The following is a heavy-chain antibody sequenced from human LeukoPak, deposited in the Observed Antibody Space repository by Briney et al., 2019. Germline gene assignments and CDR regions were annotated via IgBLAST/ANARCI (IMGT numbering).Heavy chain of an antibody. Sequence: SETLSLTCTVSGGSISSYYWSWIRQPPGKGLEWIGHIFYSGSTNYNPSLKSRVTISVDTSKNRFSLKLSSVTAADTAVYYCARGVEMATILVGLWGQGTLVTVSS. CDR1: GGSISSYY. V-gene: IGHV4-59*01. D-gene: IGHD5-24*01. J-gene: IGHJ4*02. CDR2: IFYSGST. CDR3: ARGVEMATILVGL.